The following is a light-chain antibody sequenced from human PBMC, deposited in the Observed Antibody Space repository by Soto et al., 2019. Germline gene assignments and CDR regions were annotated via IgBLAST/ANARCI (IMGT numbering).Light chain of an antibody. V-gene: IGKV1-6*02. J-gene: IGKJ1*01. Sequence: AIQMTQSPYSLSASVGDRVTITCRASQGITNDLGWYQQKPGKAPKLLIYAASSLQGGVPSRFSGSGSGTDFTLTISSLQPEDFATYYCLQGYNYPRTFGQGTKVEIK. CDR3: LQGYNYPRT. CDR1: QGITND. CDR2: AAS.